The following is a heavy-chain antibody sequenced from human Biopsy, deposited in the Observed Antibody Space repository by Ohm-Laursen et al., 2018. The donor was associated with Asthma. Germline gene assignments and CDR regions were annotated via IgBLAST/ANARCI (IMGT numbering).Heavy chain of an antibody. D-gene: IGHD3-22*01. CDR2: ISYDGRNT. CDR3: ARGDSSNWSHYYFDY. V-gene: IGHV3-30*14. J-gene: IGHJ4*02. CDR1: GFTFDNYT. Sequence: SLRLSCAASGFTFDNYTMHWVRQAPGKGLEWVTIISYDGRNTYYADSVEGRFTISRDYSKNTLYLQMHSLRAEDTAVYYCARGDSSNWSHYYFDYWGQGTLVTASS.